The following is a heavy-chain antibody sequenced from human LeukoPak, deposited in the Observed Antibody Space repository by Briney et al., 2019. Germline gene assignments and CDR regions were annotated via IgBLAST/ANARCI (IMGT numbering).Heavy chain of an antibody. CDR3: ARLRGSSAYYYYYYMDV. D-gene: IGHD6-6*01. V-gene: IGHV4-38-2*02. CDR2: IYHSAST. Sequence: RPSETLSRTCTVSGYSISSGYYWGWIRQPPGKGLEWIGSIYHSASTYYNPSLKSRVTISVDTSKNQFSLKLRSVTAADTAVYYCARLRGSSAYYYYYYMDVWGKGTTVTVSS. J-gene: IGHJ6*03. CDR1: GYSISSGYY.